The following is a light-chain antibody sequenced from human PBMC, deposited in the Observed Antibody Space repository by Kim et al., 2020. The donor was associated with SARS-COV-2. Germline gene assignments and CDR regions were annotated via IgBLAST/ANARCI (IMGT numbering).Light chain of an antibody. CDR3: QSYDDNIWV. V-gene: IGLV6-57*01. CDR1: SGSIVSDF. CDR2: EDH. J-gene: IGLJ3*02. Sequence: FMLTQSPSVSESPGKTVIISCTRSSGSIVSDFVQWFQQRPGSSPTTVIYEDHKRPSGVPDRFSCSVDSSSNSASLTISGLRTDDEADYYCQSYDDNIWVFGGGTQLTVL.